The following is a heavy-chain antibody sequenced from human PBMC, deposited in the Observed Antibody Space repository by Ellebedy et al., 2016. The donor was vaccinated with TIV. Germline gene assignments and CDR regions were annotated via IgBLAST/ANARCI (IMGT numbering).Heavy chain of an antibody. CDR2: MSYSGVA. J-gene: IGHJ5*02. CDR3: ARGGGSVWYLRWFDP. D-gene: IGHD6-19*01. Sequence: GSLRLSXTVSGASINNVTYYWAWIRQPPGKGLEWIGSMSYSGVAYYNPSLNSRVTIAVDTSKSQFSLKLTSVTAADTAVYFCARGGGSVWYLRWFDPWGQGTLVAVSS. CDR1: GASINNVTYY. V-gene: IGHV4-39*07.